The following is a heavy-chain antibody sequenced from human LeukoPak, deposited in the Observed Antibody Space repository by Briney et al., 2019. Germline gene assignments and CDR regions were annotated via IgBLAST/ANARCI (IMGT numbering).Heavy chain of an antibody. CDR2: INHSGST. D-gene: IGHD3-22*01. V-gene: IGHV4-34*01. CDR3: ARHSGQYYYDSSGYKGLFDY. Sequence: SETLSLTCAVYGGSFSGYYWSWIRQPPGKGLEWIGEINHSGSTNYNPSLKSRVTISVDTSKNQFSLKLSSVTAADTAVYYCARHSGQYYYDSSGYKGLFDYWGQGTLVAVSS. J-gene: IGHJ4*02. CDR1: GGSFSGYY.